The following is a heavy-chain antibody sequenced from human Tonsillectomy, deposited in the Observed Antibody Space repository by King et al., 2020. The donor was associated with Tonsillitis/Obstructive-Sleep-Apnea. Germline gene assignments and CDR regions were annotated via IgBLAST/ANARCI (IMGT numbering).Heavy chain of an antibody. V-gene: IGHV3-48*03. Sequence: QLVQSGGGLVQPGGSLRLSCAASGFTFSSYEMNWVRQAPGKGLEWVSYISSSGSTIYYADSVKGRFTISRDNAKNSLYLQMNSLRAEDTAVYYCARGLDSSGHVDYWGQGTLVTVSS. CDR1: GFTFSSYE. D-gene: IGHD3-22*01. CDR3: ARGLDSSGHVDY. CDR2: ISSSGSTI. J-gene: IGHJ4*02.